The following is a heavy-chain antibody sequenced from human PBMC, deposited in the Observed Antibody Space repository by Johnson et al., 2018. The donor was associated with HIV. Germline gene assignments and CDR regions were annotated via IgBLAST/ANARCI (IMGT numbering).Heavy chain of an antibody. V-gene: IGHV3-53*01. CDR2: IYSGGST. Sequence: VQLVESGGGLIQPGGSLRLSCAASGFTVISNHMSWVRQAPGKGLEWVSVIYSGGSTYYADSAKGRFTISRDNSKNTLYLQMNSLRAEDTAVYYCARDLPSTMIVVVIQPRDAFDIWGQGTTVTVSS. CDR1: GFTVISNH. J-gene: IGHJ3*02. D-gene: IGHD3-22*01. CDR3: ARDLPSTMIVVVIQPRDAFDI.